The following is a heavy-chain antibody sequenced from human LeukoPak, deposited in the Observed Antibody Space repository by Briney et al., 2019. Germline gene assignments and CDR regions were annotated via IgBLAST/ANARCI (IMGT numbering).Heavy chain of an antibody. D-gene: IGHD4-23*01. CDR1: GYSISSGYY. Sequence: PSETLSLTCTVSGYSISSGYYWGWIRQPPGKGLEWIGSIYHSGSTYYNPSLKSRVTISVDTSKNQFSLKLSSVTAADTAVYYCARGMTTVVTSTLYYYYYYMDVWGKGTTVTVSS. V-gene: IGHV4-38-2*02. CDR3: ARGMTTVVTSTLYYYYYYMDV. CDR2: IYHSGST. J-gene: IGHJ6*03.